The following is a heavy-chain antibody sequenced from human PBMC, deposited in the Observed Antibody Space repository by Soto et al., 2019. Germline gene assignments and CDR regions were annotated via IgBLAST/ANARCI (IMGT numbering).Heavy chain of an antibody. Sequence: EEQILESGGDLVQPGGSLRLSCAASGFTFSYYAMTWVRQAPGKGLEWVSAISGAGGSTYYADSVKGRFTISRVYSNSIAYLQMNSRSGEDTAVDYCAKDGADDVYGADGIDVWGDGTMVAVSS. J-gene: IGHJ3*01. CDR1: GFTFSYYA. V-gene: IGHV3-23*01. CDR3: AKDGADDVYGADGIDV. CDR2: ISGAGGST. D-gene: IGHD2-21*01.